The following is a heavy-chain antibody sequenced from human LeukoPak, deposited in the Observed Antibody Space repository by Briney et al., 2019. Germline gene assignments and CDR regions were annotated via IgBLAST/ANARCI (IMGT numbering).Heavy chain of an antibody. CDR2: MNPKSGDT. CDR3: TSGRYIDV. V-gene: IGHV1-8*03. J-gene: IGHJ6*03. CDR1: GYIFIDYE. Sequence: ASVKVSCKASGYIFIDYEINWVRQATGQGLEWMGWMNPKSGDTGYEQKFKGRVTITRDSSISTVYMELSNLRSEDTALYYCTSGRYIDVWGKGTTVTVSS.